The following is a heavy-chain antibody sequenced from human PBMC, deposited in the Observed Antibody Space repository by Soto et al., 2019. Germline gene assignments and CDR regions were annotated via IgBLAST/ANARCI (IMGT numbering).Heavy chain of an antibody. Sequence: SETLSLTCTVSGGSISSSSYYWGWIRQPPGKGLEWIGYMYYSGSNNYNPSIKSRVTISVDTSKNKFSLKLSSVTAADTAVYYCARGAATVTRGWFEAWGQGTLVTVSS. CDR2: MYYSGSN. CDR3: ARGAATVTRGWFEA. D-gene: IGHD4-17*01. V-gene: IGHV4-61*05. CDR1: GGSISSSSYY. J-gene: IGHJ5*02.